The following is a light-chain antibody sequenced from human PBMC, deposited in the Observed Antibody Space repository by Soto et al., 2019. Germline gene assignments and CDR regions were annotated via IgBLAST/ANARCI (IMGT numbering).Light chain of an antibody. CDR2: GAS. V-gene: IGKV3-20*01. CDR1: QSVSSNK. J-gene: IGKJ2*01. CDR3: QQYASSPYT. Sequence: EIVLTQSPATLSLSPGERATLSCRASQSVSSNKLAWYQQKPGQAPRLLIYGASRRATGIPDRFSGRESGTDFTLTITTLEPEDSAVYFCQQYASSPYTFGQGTKVDIK.